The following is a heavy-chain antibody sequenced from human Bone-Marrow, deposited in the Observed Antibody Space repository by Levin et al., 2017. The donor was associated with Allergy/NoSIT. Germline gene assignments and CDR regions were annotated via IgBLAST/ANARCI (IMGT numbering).Heavy chain of an antibody. CDR1: GYTFTSYD. CDR2: MNPNSGNT. CDR3: ARARMGSSWYVWFDP. V-gene: IGHV1-8*01. J-gene: IGHJ5*02. Sequence: GESLKISCKASGYTFTSYDINWVRQATGQGLEWMGWMNPNSGNTGYAQKFQGRVTMTRNTSISTAYMELSSLRSEDTAVYYCARARMGSSWYVWFDPWGQGTLVTVSS. D-gene: IGHD6-13*01.